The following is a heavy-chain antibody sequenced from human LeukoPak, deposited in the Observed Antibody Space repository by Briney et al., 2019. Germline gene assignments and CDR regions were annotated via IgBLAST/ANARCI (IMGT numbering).Heavy chain of an antibody. CDR2: IHHDGSNK. CDR1: GFTFSSYG. CDR3: ARGIAARSPFDY. V-gene: IGHV3-30*02. Sequence: GGSLRLSCAASGFTFSSYGMHWVRQAPGKGLDWVAFIHHDGSNKYYADSVRGRFTISRDNSKNTLYLQMNGLRAEDTAVYYCARGIAARSPFDYWGQGTLVTVSS. D-gene: IGHD6-13*01. J-gene: IGHJ4*02.